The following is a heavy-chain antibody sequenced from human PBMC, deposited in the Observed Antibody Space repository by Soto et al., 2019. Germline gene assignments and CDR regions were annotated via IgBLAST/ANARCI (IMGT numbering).Heavy chain of an antibody. V-gene: IGHV4-30-2*01. Sequence: QLQLQESGSGLVKPSQTLSLTCAVSGGSISSGGYSWSWIRQPPGKGLEWIGYIYHSGSTYYNPSVKSRVTISVDRSKNQFSLKLSSVTAADTAVYYCARETQWSAAARNVFDYWGQGTLVTVSS. D-gene: IGHD6-13*01. J-gene: IGHJ4*02. CDR1: GGSISSGGYS. CDR2: IYHSGST. CDR3: ARETQWSAAARNVFDY.